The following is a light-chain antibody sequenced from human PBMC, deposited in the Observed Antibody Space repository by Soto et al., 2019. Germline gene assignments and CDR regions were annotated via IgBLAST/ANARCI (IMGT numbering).Light chain of an antibody. J-gene: IGKJ3*01. CDR3: QLFGRSPT. CDR1: QLVVTSY. Sequence: EIVLTQSPGTLSLSPGERATLSCRASQLVVTSYLHWYQHKPGHAPRLLISGALTRATGIPDRFSGSWSGTDFTLTISRLEPEDCAVYYCQLFGRSPTFGPGTKVHIK. CDR2: GAL. V-gene: IGKV3-20*01.